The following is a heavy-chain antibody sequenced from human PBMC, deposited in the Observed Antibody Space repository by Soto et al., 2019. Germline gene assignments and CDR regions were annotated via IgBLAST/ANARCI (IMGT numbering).Heavy chain of an antibody. Sequence: GGSMRLSCAASGFTFSSYAMSWVRQAPGKGLEWVSAISGSGGSTYYADSVKGRFTISRDNSKNTLYLQMNSLRAEDTAVYYCAKYTAAAAGITETDYWGQGTLVTVSS. V-gene: IGHV3-23*01. D-gene: IGHD6-13*01. CDR3: AKYTAAAAGITETDY. J-gene: IGHJ4*02. CDR1: GFTFSSYA. CDR2: ISGSGGST.